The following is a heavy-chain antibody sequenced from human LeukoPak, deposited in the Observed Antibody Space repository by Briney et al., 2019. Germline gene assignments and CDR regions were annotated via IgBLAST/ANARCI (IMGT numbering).Heavy chain of an antibody. V-gene: IGHV4-61*02. D-gene: IGHD3-9*01. CDR2: IYTSGST. CDR3: AREDYDNIDD. J-gene: IGHJ4*02. Sequence: PSQTLSLTCTVSGGSISSGSYYWSWIRQPAGKGLEWIGRIYTSGSTNYNPSLKSRVTISVDTSKNQFSLELSSVTAADTAVYYCAREDYDNIDDWGQGTLVTVSS. CDR1: GGSISSGSYY.